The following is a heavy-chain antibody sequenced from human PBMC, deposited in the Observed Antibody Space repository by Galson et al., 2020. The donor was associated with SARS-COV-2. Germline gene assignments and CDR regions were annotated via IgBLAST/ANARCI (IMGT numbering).Heavy chain of an antibody. V-gene: IGHV4-59*01. CDR1: GCSISSYY. J-gene: IGHJ4*02. CDR2: IYYSGST. Sequence: ETSETLSLTCTVSGCSISSYYWSWIRQPPGKGLEWIGYIYYSGSTNYNPSLKSRVTISVDTSKNQFSLKLSSVTAADTAGYYCARWFTVTAEYYFDYWGQGTLVTVSS. CDR3: ARWFTVTAEYYFDY. D-gene: IGHD4-17*01.